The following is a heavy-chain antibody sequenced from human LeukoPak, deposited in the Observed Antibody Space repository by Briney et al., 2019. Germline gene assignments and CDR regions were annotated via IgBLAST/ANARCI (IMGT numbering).Heavy chain of an antibody. D-gene: IGHD3-9*01. CDR2: IKEDGSEM. Sequence: GWSLRLSCAASGFIFSNCWMSWVRQAPGKGLEWVANIKEDGSEMYYVDSVKGRFTISRDNAKNSLYLQVNSLRAEDTAVYYCARDLSGGRGYFGIDVWGQGTTVTVSS. V-gene: IGHV3-7*01. CDR1: GFIFSNCW. CDR3: ARDLSGGRGYFGIDV. J-gene: IGHJ6*02.